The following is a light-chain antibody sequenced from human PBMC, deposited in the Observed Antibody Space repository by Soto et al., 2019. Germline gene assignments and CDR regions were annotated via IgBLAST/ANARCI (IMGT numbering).Light chain of an antibody. Sequence: IVLTQSPATLSLSPGARATLSCRAGQSVSNYLAWYQQKPAQAPRLLIYDTFNRATGIPARFSGNGSGTDFTLTTSSLGPEDLAVYFCLRRSTWPWTSGQGTKVEIK. CDR1: QSVSNY. V-gene: IGKV3-11*01. J-gene: IGKJ1*01. CDR2: DTF. CDR3: LRRSTWPWT.